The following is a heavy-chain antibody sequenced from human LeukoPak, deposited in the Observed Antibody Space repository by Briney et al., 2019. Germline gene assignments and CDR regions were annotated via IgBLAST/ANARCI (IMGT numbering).Heavy chain of an antibody. CDR2: VRYDGNNP. V-gene: IGHV3-30*02. Sequence: GGSLRLSCAASGFTFGSYGMHWVRQAPGKGLDWVAFVRYDGNNPYYSASVKGRFTISRDNSKNTVLLQMNNLRLGDAAVYYCARGSRYGDYPYYCDFWGQGTLVTVSS. CDR1: GFTFGSYG. CDR3: ARGSRYGDYPYYCDF. D-gene: IGHD4-17*01. J-gene: IGHJ4*02.